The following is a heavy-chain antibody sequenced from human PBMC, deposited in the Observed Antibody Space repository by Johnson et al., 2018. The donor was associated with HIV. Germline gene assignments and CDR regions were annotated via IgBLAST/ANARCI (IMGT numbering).Heavy chain of an antibody. D-gene: IGHD6-13*01. J-gene: IGHJ3*01. Sequence: VQLVESGGGLVQPGGSLRLSCAASGFIVSSNYMSWVRQAPGKGLEWVSVLYSGGSTSYSDSLKGRFPVSRDISKNTLYLQINGLSAEDTAVYYCARDRRVAAITYAFDFWGQGTMVTVSS. CDR3: ARDRRVAAITYAFDF. CDR2: LYSGGST. V-gene: IGHV3-66*02. CDR1: GFIVSSNY.